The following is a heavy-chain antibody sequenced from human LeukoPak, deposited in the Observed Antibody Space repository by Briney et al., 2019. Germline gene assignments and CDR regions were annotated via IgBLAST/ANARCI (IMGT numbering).Heavy chain of an antibody. CDR2: IIPIFGTA. V-gene: IGHV1-69*05. CDR3: ARDHHDSSGYYSASDAFDI. D-gene: IGHD3-22*01. CDR1: GGTFSSYA. J-gene: IGHJ3*02. Sequence: ASVKVSCKASGGTFSSYAISWVRQAPGQRLEWMGGIIPIFGTANYAQKFQGRVTITTDESTSTAYMELSSLRSEDTAVYYCARDHHDSSGYYSASDAFDIWGQGTMVTVSS.